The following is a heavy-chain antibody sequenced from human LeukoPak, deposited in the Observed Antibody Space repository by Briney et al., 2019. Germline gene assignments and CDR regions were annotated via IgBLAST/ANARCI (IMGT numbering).Heavy chain of an antibody. Sequence: SETLSLTCTVSGGSISSYYWSWIRQPPGKGLEWIGYIYYSGSTNYNPSLKSRVTISLDTAKNQFSLKLSSVTAADTAVYYCAREPPLIAAAKNDAFDIWGQGTMVTASS. CDR2: IYYSGST. D-gene: IGHD6-13*01. J-gene: IGHJ3*02. CDR3: AREPPLIAAAKNDAFDI. CDR1: GGSISSYY. V-gene: IGHV4-59*01.